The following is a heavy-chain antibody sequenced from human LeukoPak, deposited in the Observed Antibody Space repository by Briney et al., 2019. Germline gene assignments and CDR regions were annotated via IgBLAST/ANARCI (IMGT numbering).Heavy chain of an antibody. D-gene: IGHD5-12*01. V-gene: IGHV3-30-3*01. J-gene: IGHJ4*02. Sequence: PGGSLRLSCAASGFTFSSYAMHWVRQAPGKGLEWVAVISYDGSNRYYADSVKGRFTISRDNSKNTLYLQMNSLRAEDTAVYYCARERGYSGYDSLCDYWGQGTLVTVSS. CDR2: ISYDGSNR. CDR1: GFTFSSYA. CDR3: ARERGYSGYDSLCDY.